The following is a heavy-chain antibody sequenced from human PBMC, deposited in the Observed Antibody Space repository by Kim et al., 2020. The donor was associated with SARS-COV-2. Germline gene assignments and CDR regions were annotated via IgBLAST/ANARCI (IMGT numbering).Heavy chain of an antibody. V-gene: IGHV3-43*02. CDR1: GFTFDDYA. CDR2: ISGDGGST. J-gene: IGHJ4*02. Sequence: GGSLRLSCAASGFTFDDYAMHWVRQAPGKGLEWVSLISGDGGSTYYVDSVKGRFTISRDNSKNSRYLQMNSLRTEDTALSYCAKEMMAGGWTDYWGQGTLLTVSS. D-gene: IGHD3-16*01. CDR3: AKEMMAGGWTDY.